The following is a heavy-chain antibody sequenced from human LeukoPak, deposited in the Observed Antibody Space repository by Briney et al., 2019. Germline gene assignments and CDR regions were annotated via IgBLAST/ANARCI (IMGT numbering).Heavy chain of an antibody. J-gene: IGHJ5*02. D-gene: IGHD4-17*01. CDR2: IYYSGSA. CDR1: GGSFSSYY. V-gene: IGHV4-59*01. CDR3: ARVRRDGDYVWWFDP. Sequence: SETLSLTCTVSGGSFSSYYWSWLRQPPGKGLEWIGYIYYSGSANYNPSPKSRVTNSVDTSKNQFSLKLSSVTAADTAVYYCARVRRDGDYVWWFDPWGQGTLVTVSS.